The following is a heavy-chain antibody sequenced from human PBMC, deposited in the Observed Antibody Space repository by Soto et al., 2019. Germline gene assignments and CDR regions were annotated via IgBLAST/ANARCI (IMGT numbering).Heavy chain of an antibody. CDR1: GFTFPSNI. D-gene: IGHD2-2*02. J-gene: IGHJ2*01. Sequence: QVQLVQSGAEVKKPGASVKISCETSGFTFPSNIFPGGRQAPGQRLEWVGWINSGNGKTEYSQNLQDRVTLTRDTSANTVFLELRTLTSDDTATYYCARDRYTANWYFDLWGRGTLVIVSS. CDR2: INSGNGKT. CDR3: ARDRYTANWYFDL. V-gene: IGHV1-3*01.